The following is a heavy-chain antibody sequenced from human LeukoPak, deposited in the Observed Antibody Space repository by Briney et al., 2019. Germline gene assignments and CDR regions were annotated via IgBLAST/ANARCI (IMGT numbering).Heavy chain of an antibody. CDR3: ARSTLAIYQYYSMDV. V-gene: IGHV1-69*05. CDR1: GGTFSSYA. J-gene: IGHJ6*03. CDR2: IIPIFGTA. Sequence: SVKVSCKASGGTFSSYAISWVRQAPGQGLEWMGRIIPIFGTANYAQKFQGRVTITTDESTSTAYMELSSLRSEDTAVYYCARSTLAIYQYYSMDVWGKGTTVTVSS.